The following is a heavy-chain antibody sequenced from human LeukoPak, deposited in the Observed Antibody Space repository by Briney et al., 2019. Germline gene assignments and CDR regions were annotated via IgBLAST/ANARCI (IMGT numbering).Heavy chain of an antibody. D-gene: IGHD2-21*02. Sequence: ASVKVSCKASGYTFTSYYVHWVRQAPGQGLEWMGWINPNSGGTNYAQKFQGRVTMTRDTSISTAYMELSRLRSDDTAVYYCASLKFPCEDPGDCYFDYWGQGTLVTVSS. V-gene: IGHV1-2*02. CDR3: ASLKFPCEDPGDCYFDY. J-gene: IGHJ4*02. CDR2: INPNSGGT. CDR1: GYTFTSYY.